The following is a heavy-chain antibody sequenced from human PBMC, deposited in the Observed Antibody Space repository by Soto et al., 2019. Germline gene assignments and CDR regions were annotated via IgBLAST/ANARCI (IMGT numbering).Heavy chain of an antibody. CDR3: ARDSSSYPYFRPLTFDY. Sequence: ASVKVSCKASGYTFTSYGISWVRQAPGQGLEWMGWISAYNGNTNYAQKLQGRVTMTTDTSTSTAYMELRSLRSDDTAVYYCARDSSSYPYFRPLTFDYWGQGTLVTVSS. CDR2: ISAYNGNT. CDR1: GYTFTSYG. J-gene: IGHJ4*02. V-gene: IGHV1-18*01. D-gene: IGHD6-13*01.